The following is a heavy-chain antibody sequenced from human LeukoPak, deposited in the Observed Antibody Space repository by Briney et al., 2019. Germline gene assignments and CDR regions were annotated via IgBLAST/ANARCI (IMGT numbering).Heavy chain of an antibody. Sequence: GASVKVSCKASGGTFSSYAISWVRQAPGQGLEWMGRIIPIFGTANYAQKFQGRVTITTDESTSTAYMELSSLRSEDTAVYYCARDWVWGSSGSTGSLAFDYWGQGTLVTVSS. CDR1: GGTFSSYA. V-gene: IGHV1-69*05. CDR2: IIPIFGTA. D-gene: IGHD2-2*01. CDR3: ARDWVWGSSGSTGSLAFDY. J-gene: IGHJ4*02.